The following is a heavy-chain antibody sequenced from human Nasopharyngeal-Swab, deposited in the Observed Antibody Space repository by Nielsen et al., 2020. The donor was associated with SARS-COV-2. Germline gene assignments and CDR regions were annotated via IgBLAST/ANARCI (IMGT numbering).Heavy chain of an antibody. Sequence: GESLKISCAASGFIFSDSAIHWVRQASGKGLEWVGRIRSKGNSYATEYAASMEGRFTISRDDSKNTAYLQMNSLMTEDTAVYYCSRCGGSCYTGKDYWGQGTLVTVSS. J-gene: IGHJ4*02. CDR3: SRCGGSCYTGKDY. D-gene: IGHD2-15*01. CDR2: IRSKGNSYAT. V-gene: IGHV3-73*01. CDR1: GFIFSDSA.